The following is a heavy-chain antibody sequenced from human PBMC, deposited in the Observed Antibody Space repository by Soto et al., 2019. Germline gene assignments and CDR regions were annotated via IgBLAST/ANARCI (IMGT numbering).Heavy chain of an antibody. Sequence: EVQLLESGGGLVQPGGSLRLSCAASGFTFSSYAMSWVRQAPGKGLEWVSAISGSGGSTYYADSVKGRFTISRDNSKNTFFLQMNRLRDEDTAVYYCTRGHYSGPGQWGQGTQVTVSS. J-gene: IGHJ4*02. V-gene: IGHV3-23*01. D-gene: IGHD3-10*01. CDR1: GFTFSSYA. CDR2: ISGSGGST. CDR3: TRGHYSGPGQ.